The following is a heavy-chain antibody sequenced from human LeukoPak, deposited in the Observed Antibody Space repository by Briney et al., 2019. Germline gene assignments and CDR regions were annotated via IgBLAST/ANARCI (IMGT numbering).Heavy chain of an antibody. J-gene: IGHJ3*02. D-gene: IGHD3-10*01. CDR2: ISAYNGNT. Sequence: ASVKVSCKASGYTFTSYGISWVRQAPGQGLEWMGWISAYNGNTNYAQKLQGRVTMTTDTSTSTAHMELRSLRSDDTAVYYCARDRGVNDAFDIWGQGTMVTVSS. CDR3: ARDRGVNDAFDI. CDR1: GYTFTSYG. V-gene: IGHV1-18*01.